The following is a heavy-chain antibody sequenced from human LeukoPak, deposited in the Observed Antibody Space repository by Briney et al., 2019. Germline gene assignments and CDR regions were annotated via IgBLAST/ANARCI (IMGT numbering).Heavy chain of an antibody. D-gene: IGHD3-9*01. Sequence: GGSLRLSCAASGVTFSSYAMHWGRQAPGKGLGWGAVISYDGSNKYYADSVKSRFTISTDNSTNTLYLQMNSLRAEDTAVYYCAIERCDDTPLCDYWGQGSLVTVSS. CDR2: ISYDGSNK. CDR1: GVTFSSYA. CDR3: AIERCDDTPLCDY. J-gene: IGHJ4*02. V-gene: IGHV3-30*04.